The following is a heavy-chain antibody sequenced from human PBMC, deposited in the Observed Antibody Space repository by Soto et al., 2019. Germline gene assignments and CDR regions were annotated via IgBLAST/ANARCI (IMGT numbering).Heavy chain of an antibody. Sequence: SXTLSLTCTVSGGSISSGDYYWSWIRQPPGKGLEWIGNIYYSGSTYYNPSLKSRVTISIDTSKNQFSLKLSSVTAADTAVYYCASRKSSPYFDYWGQGTLVTVSS. CDR2: IYYSGST. CDR3: ASRKSSPYFDY. D-gene: IGHD3-10*01. J-gene: IGHJ4*02. V-gene: IGHV4-30-4*01. CDR1: GGSISSGDYY.